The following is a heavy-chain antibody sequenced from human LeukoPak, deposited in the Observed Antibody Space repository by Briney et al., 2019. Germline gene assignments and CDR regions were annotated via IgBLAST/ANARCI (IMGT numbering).Heavy chain of an antibody. D-gene: IGHD3-3*01. CDR3: ARDLSGYLDY. CDR2: IYYSGST. Sequence: SETLSLTCTVSGGSISSGDYYWSWIRQPPGKGLEWIGYIYYSGSTYYNPSLKSRVTISLDTSKNQFSLKLSSVTAADTAVYYCARDLSGYLDYWGQGTLVTVSS. J-gene: IGHJ4*02. CDR1: GGSISSGDYY. V-gene: IGHV4-30-4*01.